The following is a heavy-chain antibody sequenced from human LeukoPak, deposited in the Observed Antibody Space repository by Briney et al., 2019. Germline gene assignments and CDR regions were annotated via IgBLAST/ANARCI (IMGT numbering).Heavy chain of an antibody. CDR1: GFTFRSHA. CDR3: AKDFRIGYSAHFDY. V-gene: IGHV3-23*01. J-gene: IGHJ4*02. D-gene: IGHD2-21*01. Sequence: GGSLGLSCVGSGFTFRSHAMSWVRQAPEKGLEFVSGIYENGGTTYYADSVKGRFSISRDNSKNTLYLQMDSLRGEDTAVYYCAKDFRIGYSAHFDYWGQGALVTVSS. CDR2: IYENGGTT.